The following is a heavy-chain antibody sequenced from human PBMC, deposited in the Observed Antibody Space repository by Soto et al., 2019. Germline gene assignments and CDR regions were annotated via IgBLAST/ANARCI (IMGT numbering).Heavy chain of an antibody. CDR2: ISSSSSYI. CDR1: GFTFSNYN. Sequence: VGSLILSCSASGFTFSNYNMNWVRATPGKGLEWVSSISSSSSYIYYADSMKGRFTISRDNAKNSLYLEMNSLRAEDTAVYYCARESEDLTSNFDYWGQGTLVTVSS. V-gene: IGHV3-21*06. CDR3: ARESEDLTSNFDY. J-gene: IGHJ4*02.